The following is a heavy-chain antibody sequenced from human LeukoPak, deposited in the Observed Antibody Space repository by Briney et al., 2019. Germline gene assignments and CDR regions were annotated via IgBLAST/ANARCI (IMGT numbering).Heavy chain of an antibody. V-gene: IGHV4-59*08. J-gene: IGHJ6*04. Sequence: SETLSLTCTVSGDSFNGYYWGWIRQPPGKGLECVGYMYSSGSTAYNPSLKSRLSISIDTSKSQFSLTLSSVTAADTAVYFCARHVYGKGMYVWGKGATVTVSS. CDR1: GDSFNGYY. CDR3: ARHVYGKGMYV. D-gene: IGHD4-17*01. CDR2: MYSSGST.